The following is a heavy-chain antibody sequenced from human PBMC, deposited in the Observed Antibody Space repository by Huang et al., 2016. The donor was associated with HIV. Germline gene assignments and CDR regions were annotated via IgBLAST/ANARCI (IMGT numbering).Heavy chain of an antibody. CDR2: IIPLFRAP. V-gene: IGHV1-69*01. Sequence: QVQLEQSGPAVRKPGSSVKVSCQASGGSFSAQIISWVRQAPGQRFEWMGCIIPLFRAPAYAQEFKGRVTMPADESTATIYMELNSLTSEDTAVYYCAMSLRYQYDSRSYWGRYFDYWGQGTLVTVSS. CDR1: GGSFSAQI. J-gene: IGHJ4*02. D-gene: IGHD3-16*01. CDR3: AMSLRYQYDSRSYWGRYFDY.